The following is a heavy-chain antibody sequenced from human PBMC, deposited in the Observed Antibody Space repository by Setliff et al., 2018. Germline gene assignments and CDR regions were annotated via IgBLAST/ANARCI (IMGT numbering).Heavy chain of an antibody. D-gene: IGHD2-21*01. CDR1: GYSFTLYA. V-gene: IGHV1-3*03. CDR3: ARGYCDGIGCPAPLYYFDS. CDR2: MNIDNGKT. Sequence: ASVKVSCKASGYSFTLYAMHWMRQAPGQRLEWMGWMNIDNGKTEYSQEFQDRVTFTRDTFAETAYMELRSLKSDDMAVYYCARGYCDGIGCPAPLYYFDSWGQGTLVTVSS. J-gene: IGHJ4*02.